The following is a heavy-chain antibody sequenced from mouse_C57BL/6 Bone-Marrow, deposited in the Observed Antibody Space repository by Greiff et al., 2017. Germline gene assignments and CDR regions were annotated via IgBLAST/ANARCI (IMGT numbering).Heavy chain of an antibody. CDR3: ARDEESWFAY. CDR1: GYTFTSYW. J-gene: IGHJ3*01. V-gene: IGHV1-55*01. Sequence: QVQLQQPGAELVKPGASVKMSCKASGYTFTSYWITWVKQRPGQGLEWIGDIYPGSGSTNYNEKFKSKATLTVDTSSSTAYMQLSSQASEDSAVYYCARDEESWFAYWGQGTLVTVSA. CDR2: IYPGSGST.